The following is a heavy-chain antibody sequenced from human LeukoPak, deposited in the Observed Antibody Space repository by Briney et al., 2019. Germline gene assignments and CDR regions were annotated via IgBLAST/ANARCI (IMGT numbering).Heavy chain of an antibody. D-gene: IGHD3-16*01. V-gene: IGHV3-11*04. CDR3: AKELMMRFDF. J-gene: IGHJ4*02. CDR2: ISSSGSTI. CDR1: GFTFDDYG. Sequence: GGSLRLSCAASGFTFDDYGMSWIRQAPGKGLEWVSYISSSGSTIHYAESVQGRFTISRDNAKNSLYLQTNSLRAEDTAVYYCAKELMMRFDFWGQGTLVTVSS.